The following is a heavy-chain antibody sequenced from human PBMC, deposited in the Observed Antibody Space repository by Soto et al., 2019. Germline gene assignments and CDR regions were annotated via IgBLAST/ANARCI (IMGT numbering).Heavy chain of an antibody. CDR2: IYSGGST. V-gene: IGHV3-53*01. Sequence: GGPHRVSCRASGCNGSGNYGSWVRKATGKGLEWVSVIYSGGSTYYADSVKGRFTISRDNSKNTLYLQMNSLRAEDTAVYYCAREGKDIVATVRPYYFDYWGQGTLVTVSS. J-gene: IGHJ4*02. D-gene: IGHD5-12*01. CDR3: AREGKDIVATVRPYYFDY. CDR1: GCNGSGNY.